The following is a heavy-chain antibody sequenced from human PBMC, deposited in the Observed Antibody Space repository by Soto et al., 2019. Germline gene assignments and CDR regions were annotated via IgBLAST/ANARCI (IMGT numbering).Heavy chain of an antibody. J-gene: IGHJ2*01. CDR3: ASTKYDSSAYYYWYLGL. CDR1: EDTFRNYA. V-gene: IGHV1-69*01. Sequence: QVELVQSGAEVKKPGSSVKVSCQASEDTFRNYAIIWVRQAPGQGLEWMGGIIPIFGTANYAQRLQGRVTIPADQSATAVYLERSSLSSEETAVYYCASTKYDSSAYYYWYLGLLGRSTLGTVSS. D-gene: IGHD3-22*01. CDR2: IIPIFGTA.